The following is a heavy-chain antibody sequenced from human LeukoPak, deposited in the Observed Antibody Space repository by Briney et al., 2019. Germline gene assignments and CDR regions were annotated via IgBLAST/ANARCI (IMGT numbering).Heavy chain of an antibody. Sequence: PSETLSLTCTVSGGSISSYCWSWIRQPAGKGLEWIGRIYTSGSTNYNPSLKSRVTISVDTSKNQFSLKLSSATAADTAGYYCARDSSGNFDYWGQGTLVTVSS. CDR3: ARDSSGNFDY. CDR1: GGSISSYC. D-gene: IGHD6-19*01. J-gene: IGHJ4*02. CDR2: IYTSGST. V-gene: IGHV4-4*07.